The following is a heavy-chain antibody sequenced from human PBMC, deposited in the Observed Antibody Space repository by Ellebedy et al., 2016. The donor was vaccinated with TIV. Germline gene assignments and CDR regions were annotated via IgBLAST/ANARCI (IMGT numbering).Heavy chain of an antibody. CDR3: ARDLGYCKSTSCYNLDFFDF. CDR2: INPNTGGT. V-gene: IGHV1-2*02. D-gene: IGHD2-2*02. Sequence: ASVKVSCKASGYSFIGYYLHWVRQAPGQGFEWMGWINPNTGGTDYAQKFQDRVKMTRDTSLTTAYMELSSLRPDDGAVYFCARDLGYCKSTSCYNLDFFDFWGQGTLVTVSS. CDR1: GYSFIGYY. J-gene: IGHJ4*02.